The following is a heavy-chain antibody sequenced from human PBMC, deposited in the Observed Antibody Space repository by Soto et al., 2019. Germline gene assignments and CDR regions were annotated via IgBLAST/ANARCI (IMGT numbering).Heavy chain of an antibody. CDR2: MYHTGTT. J-gene: IGHJ5*02. Sequence: QMQLQESGSGLVKPSQTLSLTCTVSGGSISSGRYSWTWIRQPPGAGLEWIGHMYHTGTTYYNPSLKGRITMSVDTSKNQFSLRLSSVTAADTAIYYCAKGINYYDSSGDSWLDPWGQGTLVTVSS. V-gene: IGHV4-30-2*01. D-gene: IGHD3-22*01. CDR3: AKGINYYDSSGDSWLDP. CDR1: GGSISSGRYS.